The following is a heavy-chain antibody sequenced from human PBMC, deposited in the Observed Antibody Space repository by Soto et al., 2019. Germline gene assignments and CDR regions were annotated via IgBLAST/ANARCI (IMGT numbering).Heavy chain of an antibody. J-gene: IGHJ5*02. CDR3: ARDSDYGSNSGWLDP. CDR1: GFTFNNYG. V-gene: IGHV3-33*01. D-gene: IGHD4-17*01. Sequence: QVLLVESGGGVVQPGRSLRLSCAASGFTFNNYGMHWVRQAPGKGLEWVAVIWFDGSNTHYADSVKGRFTVSRDNSKNTLDLQMNSLRTEDTAVYYWARDSDYGSNSGWLDPWGQGTLVTVSS. CDR2: IWFDGSNT.